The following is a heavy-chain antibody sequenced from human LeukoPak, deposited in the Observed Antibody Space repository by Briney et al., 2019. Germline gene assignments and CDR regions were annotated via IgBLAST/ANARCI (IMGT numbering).Heavy chain of an antibody. CDR3: ARDYLVGAAHYYYYYGMDV. J-gene: IGHJ6*02. V-gene: IGHV4-59*01. CDR2: IYYSGST. D-gene: IGHD1-26*01. CDR1: GGSISSYY. Sequence: SETLSLTCTVSGGSISSYYWSWIRQPPGKGLEWIGYIYYSGSTNYNPSLKRRVTISVETSKNQFSLKLSSVTAADTAVYYCARDYLVGAAHYYYYYGMDVWGQGTTVTVSS.